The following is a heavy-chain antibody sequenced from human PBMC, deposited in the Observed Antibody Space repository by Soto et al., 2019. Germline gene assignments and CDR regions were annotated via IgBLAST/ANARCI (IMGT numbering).Heavy chain of an antibody. D-gene: IGHD2-15*01. J-gene: IGHJ4*02. CDR2: INPSGGST. CDR3: ATYCSGGSCLDY. V-gene: IGHV1-46*03. CDR1: GYTFTSYY. Sequence: ASVKVSCKASGYTFTSYYMHWVRQAPGQGLEWMGIINPSGGSTSYAQKFQGRVTMTRDTSASTVYVELSSLRSEDTAVYYCATYCSGGSCLDYWGQGTLVTVSS.